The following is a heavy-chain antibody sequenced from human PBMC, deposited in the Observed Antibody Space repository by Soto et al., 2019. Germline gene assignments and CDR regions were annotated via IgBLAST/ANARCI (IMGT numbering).Heavy chain of an antibody. J-gene: IGHJ6*02. Sequence: VHLLESGGGLVQPGGSLRLACTASGFTFNRYAMSWVRQAPGKGLEWVSAVSGRGGSTKYADSVKGRFIISRDNSNSTLYLQMDSLRGEDTAVYYCAKDSTVTTSLYFYYYGFDVWGQGTTVTVSS. D-gene: IGHD4-17*01. V-gene: IGHV3-23*01. CDR2: VSGRGGST. CDR1: GFTFNRYA. CDR3: AKDSTVTTSLYFYYYGFDV.